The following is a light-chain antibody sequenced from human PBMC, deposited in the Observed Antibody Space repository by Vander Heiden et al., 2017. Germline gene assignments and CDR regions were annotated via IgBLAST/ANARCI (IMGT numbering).Light chain of an antibody. Sequence: DIPMTQSPSTLSASVGDNVTITCRASQNISPWLAWYQQKTGKAPKLLIYKASTLQSGVPSRFSGSGSGTEFTLTISSLQPDDFSTYYCQKYNSYPYTFGQGTKLDIK. CDR1: QNISPW. CDR3: QKYNSYPYT. V-gene: IGKV1-5*03. J-gene: IGKJ2*01. CDR2: KAS.